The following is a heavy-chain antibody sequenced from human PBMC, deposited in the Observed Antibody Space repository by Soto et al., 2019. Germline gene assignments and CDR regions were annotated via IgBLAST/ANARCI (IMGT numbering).Heavy chain of an antibody. CDR1: GGTFSSYA. Sequence: GASVKVSCKASGGTFSSYAISWVRQAPGQGLEWMGGIIPIFGTANYAQKFQGRVTITADESTSTAYMELSSLRSEDTAVYYCARSTNTVTTSYWFDPWGQGTLVTVSS. CDR3: ARSTNTVTTSYWFDP. D-gene: IGHD4-17*01. V-gene: IGHV1-69*13. J-gene: IGHJ5*02. CDR2: IIPIFGTA.